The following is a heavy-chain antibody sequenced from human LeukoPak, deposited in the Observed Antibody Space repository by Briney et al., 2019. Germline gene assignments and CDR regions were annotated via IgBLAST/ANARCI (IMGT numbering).Heavy chain of an antibody. V-gene: IGHV3-30*02. CDR3: ARDMDIVVVVAAESYYYYGMDV. CDR1: GFTFNTYG. Sequence: GGSLRLSCAASGFTFNTYGMHWVRQAPGKGLEWLTFIRYDGGNNLYADSVKGRFTISRDNAKNSLYLQMNSLRAEDTAVYYCARDMDIVVVVAAESYYYYGMDVWGQGTTVTVSS. D-gene: IGHD2-15*01. CDR2: IRYDGGNN. J-gene: IGHJ6*02.